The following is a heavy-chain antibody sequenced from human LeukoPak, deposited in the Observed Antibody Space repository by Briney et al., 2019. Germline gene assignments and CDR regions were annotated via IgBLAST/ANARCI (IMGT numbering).Heavy chain of an antibody. CDR1: GFTFSSYA. V-gene: IGHV3-21*01. Sequence: PGGSLRLSCAASGFTFSSYAMSWVRQAPGKGLEWVSSISSGSSYIYYADSMKGRFTISRDNAKNSLYLQMNSLRAEDTAVYYCAGDRCSGGSCYSFDYWGQGTLVTVSS. CDR3: AGDRCSGGSCYSFDY. CDR2: ISSGSSYI. D-gene: IGHD2-15*01. J-gene: IGHJ4*02.